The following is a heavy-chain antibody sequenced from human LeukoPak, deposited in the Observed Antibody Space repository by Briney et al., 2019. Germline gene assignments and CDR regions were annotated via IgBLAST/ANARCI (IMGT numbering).Heavy chain of an antibody. J-gene: IGHJ5*02. CDR2: IYYGGST. V-gene: IGHV4-30-4*01. D-gene: IGHD5-18*01. Sequence: SETLSLTCTVSGGSISSGDYYWSWIRQPPGKGLEWIGYIYYGGSTYYNPSLKSRVTISVDTSKNQFSLKLSSVTAADTAVYYCARAGTDTAMVPYNWFDPWGQGTLVTVSS. CDR1: GGSISSGDYY. CDR3: ARAGTDTAMVPYNWFDP.